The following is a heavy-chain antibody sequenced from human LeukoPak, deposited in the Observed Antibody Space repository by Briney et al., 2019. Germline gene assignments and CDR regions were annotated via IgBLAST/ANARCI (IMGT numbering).Heavy chain of an antibody. Sequence: GAAVKVSCKASGYNFTTYGISWVRQAPGQGLEWMGWISAYNGNTNYAQQFQGRVTMTTDTSMSTTYMELRSLRSDDTAVYYCARDLIAVRPGWFDPWGQGSLVTVSS. CDR2: ISAYNGNT. J-gene: IGHJ5*02. CDR1: GYNFTTYG. V-gene: IGHV1-18*01. D-gene: IGHD6-6*01. CDR3: ARDLIAVRPGWFDP.